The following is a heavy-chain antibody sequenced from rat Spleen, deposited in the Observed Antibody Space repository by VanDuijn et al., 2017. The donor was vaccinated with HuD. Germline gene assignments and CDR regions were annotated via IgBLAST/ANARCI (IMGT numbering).Heavy chain of an antibody. D-gene: IGHD1-4*01. Sequence: QVQLKESGPGLVQLSKTLSLTCAVSGLSLTRNTVSWIRQPPGKGLEWMGVIWSGGGTDYASSLKSRLSISRDTSRDIIFLKVSSLQIEDTAMYFCASGIHDFWGQGVMVTVSS. CDR2: IWSGGGT. J-gene: IGHJ2*01. V-gene: IGHV2-47*01. CDR1: GLSLTRNT. CDR3: ASGIHDF.